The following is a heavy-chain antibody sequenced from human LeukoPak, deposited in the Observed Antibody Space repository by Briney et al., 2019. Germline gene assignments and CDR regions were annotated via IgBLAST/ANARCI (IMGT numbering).Heavy chain of an antibody. CDR1: GGTFSSYA. CDR3: AVGYCSSTSCYEYCYYGMDV. D-gene: IGHD2-2*01. CDR2: IIPIFGTA. Sequence: APVKVSCKASGGTFSSYAISWVRQAPGQGLEWMGGIIPIFGTANYAQKFQGRVTITADESTSTAYMELSSLRSEDTAVYYCAVGYCSSTSCYEYCYYGMDVWGQGTTVTVSS. V-gene: IGHV1-69*13. J-gene: IGHJ6*02.